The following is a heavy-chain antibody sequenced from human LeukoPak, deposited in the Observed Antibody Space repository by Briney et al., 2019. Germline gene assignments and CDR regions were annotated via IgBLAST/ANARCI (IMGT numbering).Heavy chain of an antibody. D-gene: IGHD3-22*01. J-gene: IGHJ4*02. CDR1: GGSISSGGYY. V-gene: IGHV4-31*03. CDR3: ARGSTYYYDSSGYYPFFDY. CDR2: IYYSGGT. Sequence: PSETLSLTCTVSGGSISSGGYYWSWIRQHPGTGLEWIGYIYYSGGTYYNPSLKSRVTISVDTSKNQFSLKLSSVTAADTAVYYCARGSTYYYDSSGYYPFFDYWGQGTLVTVSS.